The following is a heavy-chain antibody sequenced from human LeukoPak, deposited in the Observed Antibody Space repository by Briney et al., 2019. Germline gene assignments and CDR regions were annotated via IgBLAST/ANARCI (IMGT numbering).Heavy chain of an antibody. CDR2: ISAYNGHT. D-gene: IGHD3-3*01. Sequence: ASVKVSCKASGYTFTNYGISWVRQAPGQGLEWMGWISAYNGHTKYAQKFQGRVTVTRDTSISTAYMELSRLRSDDTAVYYCASGDFWSGDNYWGQGTLVTVSS. V-gene: IGHV1-18*01. J-gene: IGHJ4*02. CDR3: ASGDFWSGDNY. CDR1: GYTFTNYG.